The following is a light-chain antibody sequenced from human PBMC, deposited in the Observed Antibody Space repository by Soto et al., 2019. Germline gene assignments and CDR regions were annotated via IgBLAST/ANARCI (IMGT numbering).Light chain of an antibody. Sequence: QSVLTQPPSASGTPGQRVTISCSGSSSNIGSNTVNWYQQLPGTAPTLLIYSNNQRPSGVPDRFSGSKSGTSASLAVNGLQSGDEADYYCAAWDDSLNGPLFGGGTKPTVL. CDR3: AAWDDSLNGPL. CDR2: SNN. V-gene: IGLV1-44*01. CDR1: SSNIGSNT. J-gene: IGLJ3*02.